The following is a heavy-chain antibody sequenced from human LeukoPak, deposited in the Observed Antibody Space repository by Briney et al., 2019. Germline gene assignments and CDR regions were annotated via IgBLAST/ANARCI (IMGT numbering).Heavy chain of an antibody. CDR2: ISYDGTNK. CDR1: GFTFSTYG. J-gene: IGHJ3*02. CDR3: AKTYYYGSGSYPIGAFDI. D-gene: IGHD3-10*01. V-gene: IGHV3-30*18. Sequence: PGRSLRLSCTASGFTFSTYGAHWVRQAPGKGLEWVAVISYDGTNKYYTDSVRGRFNISRDNSKNTLYLQMNSLRAEDRAVYYCAKTYYYGSGSYPIGAFDIWGQGAMVTVSS.